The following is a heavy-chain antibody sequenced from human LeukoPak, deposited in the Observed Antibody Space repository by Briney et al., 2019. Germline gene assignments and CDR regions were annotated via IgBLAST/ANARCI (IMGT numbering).Heavy chain of an antibody. CDR2: ISSSSSYI. V-gene: IGHV3-21*01. D-gene: IGHD3-10*01. CDR3: ARDPYGSGEFDY. CDR1: GFTFSSYS. Sequence: GGSLRLSCAASGFTFSSYSMNWVRRAPGKGLEWVSSISSSSSYIYYADSVKGRFTISRDNAKNSLYLQMNSLRAEDTAVYYCARDPYGSGEFDYWGQGTLVTVSS. J-gene: IGHJ4*02.